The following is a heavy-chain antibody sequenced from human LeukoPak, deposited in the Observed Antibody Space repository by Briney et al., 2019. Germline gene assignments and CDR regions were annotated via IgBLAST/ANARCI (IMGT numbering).Heavy chain of an antibody. CDR1: GGSISSYY. CDR2: IYYSGST. J-gene: IGHJ5*02. Sequence: SETLSLTCTVSGGSISSYYWSWIRQPPGKGLEWSGYIYYSGSTNYNPSLKSRVTISVDTSKNQFSLKLSSVTAADTAVYYCAREVASSPNWFDPWGQGTLVTVSS. D-gene: IGHD5-12*01. CDR3: AREVASSPNWFDP. V-gene: IGHV4-59*01.